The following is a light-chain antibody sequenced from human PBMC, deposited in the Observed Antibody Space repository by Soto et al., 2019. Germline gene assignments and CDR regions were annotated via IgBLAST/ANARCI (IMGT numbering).Light chain of an antibody. J-gene: IGKJ1*01. CDR3: QQYGSSPET. CDR1: QSVSSTY. Sequence: CQSVSSTYLAXYXXKXGXXXRXLXCGASSRATGFPDRFSGSGYGTDFTLTISRLEPEDFAVYCCQQYGSSPETFGQGTKVDIK. V-gene: IGKV3-20*01. CDR2: GAS.